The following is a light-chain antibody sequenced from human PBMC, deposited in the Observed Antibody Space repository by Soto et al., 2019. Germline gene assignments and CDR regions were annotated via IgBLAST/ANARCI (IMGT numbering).Light chain of an antibody. CDR2: AAS. V-gene: IGKV1-27*01. Sequence: DIQMTQSPSSLSASVGDRVTITCRASQDINKCLAWFQQKPGKVPEVLIYAASTLQSGVPSRFSGSGSGTDFTLTISSLQPEDVATYYCQEYYSAPDTFGPGTKVEIK. CDR1: QDINKC. CDR3: QEYYSAPDT. J-gene: IGKJ3*01.